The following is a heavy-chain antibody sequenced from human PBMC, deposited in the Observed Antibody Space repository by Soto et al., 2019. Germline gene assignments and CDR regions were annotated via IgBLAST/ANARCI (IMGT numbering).Heavy chain of an antibody. CDR3: ARGRRANFAT. CDR1: GYTFTNYD. J-gene: IGHJ5*02. CDR2: VNPNSGNT. Sequence: ASVKVSCKTSGYTFTNYDIMWVRRVAGQGLEWMGWVNPNSGNTGYAQKFQDRVTMTRDRFISTAYMELRSLTYEDTAVYYCARGRRANFATWGQGTLVTV. V-gene: IGHV1-8*01. D-gene: IGHD6-25*01.